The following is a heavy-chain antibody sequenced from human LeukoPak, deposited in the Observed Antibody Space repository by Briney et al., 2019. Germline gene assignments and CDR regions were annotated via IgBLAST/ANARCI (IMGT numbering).Heavy chain of an antibody. V-gene: IGHV3-21*01. J-gene: IGHJ5*02. CDR2: IISSSSYI. Sequence: GGSLRLSCAASGFTFSSYSMNWVRQSPGKGPEWVSSIISSSSYIYYADSMKGRFTISRDNAKNSLYLQMNSLRAEDTAVYYCARNNWFGEFENWFDPWGQGTLVTVSS. D-gene: IGHD3-10*01. CDR3: ARNNWFGEFENWFDP. CDR1: GFTFSSYS.